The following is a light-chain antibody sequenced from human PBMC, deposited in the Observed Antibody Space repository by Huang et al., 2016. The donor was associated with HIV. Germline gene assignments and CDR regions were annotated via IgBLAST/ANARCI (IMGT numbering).Light chain of an antibody. Sequence: DIVMTQSPDSLSVSLGERATINCKSSQTFLHSSKNMTYLAWYQQKPRQPPKLLIYWASTRAAGVPDRFRGSASGTDFTLTISSLQAEDGAIYYCQQYYRTPLTFGRGTKVEIK. V-gene: IGKV4-1*01. CDR1: QTFLHSSKNMTY. J-gene: IGKJ4*01. CDR2: WAS. CDR3: QQYYRTPLT.